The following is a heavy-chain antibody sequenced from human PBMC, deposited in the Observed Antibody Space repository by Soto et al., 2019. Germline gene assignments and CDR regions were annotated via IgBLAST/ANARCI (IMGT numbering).Heavy chain of an antibody. J-gene: IGHJ6*02. Sequence: LQLQESVPGLVKPSEPLSLTCTVSGGSISSSSYYWGWIRQPPGQGLEWIGSIYYSGSTYYNPSLKSRVTISVDTSENQFSLKLSSVTAADTAVYYCARTPRAAAAIDFWGQGTTVTVSS. V-gene: IGHV4-39*01. CDR3: ARTPRAAAAIDF. CDR2: IYYSGST. CDR1: GGSISSSSYY. D-gene: IGHD6-13*01.